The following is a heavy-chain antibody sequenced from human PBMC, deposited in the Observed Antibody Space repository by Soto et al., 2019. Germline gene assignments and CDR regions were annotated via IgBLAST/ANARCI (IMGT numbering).Heavy chain of an antibody. V-gene: IGHV4-30-2*01. D-gene: IGHD2-2*01. Sequence: QLQLQASGSGLVKPSQTPSLTCAVSGGSISSGGYSWSWIRQPPGKGLEWIGYIYHSGSTYYNPSLKSRVAISVDRSKNQFPLKLSSVTAADTAVYHCARGSTSGYYYYGMDVWGQGTTVTVSS. CDR2: IYHSGST. CDR1: GGSISSGGYS. J-gene: IGHJ6*02. CDR3: ARGSTSGYYYYGMDV.